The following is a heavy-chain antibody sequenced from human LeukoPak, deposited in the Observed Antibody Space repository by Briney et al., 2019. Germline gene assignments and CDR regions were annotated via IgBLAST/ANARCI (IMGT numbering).Heavy chain of an antibody. CDR3: ARDIDNGDYVVY. CDR2: ISYDGTNE. CDR1: GFTFSRCG. V-gene: IGHV3-30*03. Sequence: PGGSLRLSCAASGFTFSRCGMHWVRQAPGKGLEWVAVISYDGTNEYYADSVKGRFTISRDNSKNTLYLQMNSLRAEDTAVYYCARDIDNGDYVVYWGQGTLVTVSS. D-gene: IGHD4-17*01. J-gene: IGHJ4*02.